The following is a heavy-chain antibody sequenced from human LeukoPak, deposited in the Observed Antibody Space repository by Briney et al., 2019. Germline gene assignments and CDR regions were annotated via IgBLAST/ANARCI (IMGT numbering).Heavy chain of an antibody. J-gene: IGHJ4*02. CDR2: INWNGGST. D-gene: IGHD3-3*01. Sequence: PGGSLRLSCAASGFTFDDYGMSWVRQAPGKGLEWVSGINWNGGSTGYADSVKGRFTISRDNAKNSLYLQMNSLRAEDTALYYCARDQRYDFWSGYSLNFDYWGQGTLVTVSS. CDR1: GFTFDDYG. CDR3: ARDQRYDFWSGYSLNFDY. V-gene: IGHV3-20*04.